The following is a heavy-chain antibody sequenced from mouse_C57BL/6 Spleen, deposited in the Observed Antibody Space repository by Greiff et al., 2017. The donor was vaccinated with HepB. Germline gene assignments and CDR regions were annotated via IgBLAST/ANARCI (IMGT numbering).Heavy chain of an antibody. CDR1: GYSFTDYN. CDR2: INPNYGTT. J-gene: IGHJ4*01. V-gene: IGHV1-39*01. Sequence: EVKLQESGPELVKPGASVKISCKASGYSFTDYNMNWVKQSNGKSLEWIGVINPNYGTTSYNQKFKGKATLTVDQSSSTAYMQLNSLTSEDSAVYYCARSGITGTDAMDYWGQGTSVTVSS. CDR3: ARSGITGTDAMDY. D-gene: IGHD4-1*01.